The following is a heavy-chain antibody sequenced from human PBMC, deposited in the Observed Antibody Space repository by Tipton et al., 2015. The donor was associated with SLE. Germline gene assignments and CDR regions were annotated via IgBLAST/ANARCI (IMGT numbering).Heavy chain of an antibody. D-gene: IGHD5-24*01. CDR2: IGDDGTEK. CDR3: AKDQGRDGNDLDY. Sequence: SLRLSCVASGFTLSHHGMHWVRQAPGKGLEWLTFIGDDGTEKYYIDSVEGRFTVSRDNFNNIIYLEMSGLRTEDSAVYYCAKDQGRDGNDLDYWGQGARVTVSS. J-gene: IGHJ4*02. V-gene: IGHV3-30*02. CDR1: GFTLSHHG.